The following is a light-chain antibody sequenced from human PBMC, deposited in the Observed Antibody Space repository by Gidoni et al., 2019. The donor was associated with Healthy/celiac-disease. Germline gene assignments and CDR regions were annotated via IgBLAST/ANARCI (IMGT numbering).Light chain of an antibody. CDR1: QSVSSSY. CDR3: QQYGSSPRT. V-gene: IGKV3-20*01. CDR2: GAS. Sequence: ELVLTQSPGTLSLSPAVRATPSCRASQSVSSSYLAWYQQKPGQAPRLRIYGASSRATGIPDRFSGSGSGTDFTLTISRLEPEDFAVYYCQQYGSSPRTFGQGTKVEIK. J-gene: IGKJ1*01.